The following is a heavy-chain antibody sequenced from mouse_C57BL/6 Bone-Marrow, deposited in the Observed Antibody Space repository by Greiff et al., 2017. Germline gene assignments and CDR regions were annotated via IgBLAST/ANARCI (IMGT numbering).Heavy chain of an antibody. V-gene: IGHV1-72*01. CDR2: IDPNSGGT. D-gene: IGHD2-3*01. J-gene: IGHJ2*01. CDR1: GYTFTSSW. CDR3: ARDRWLLFDY. Sequence: QVQLQQPGAELVKPGASVKLSCKASGYTFTSSWMHWVKQRPGRGLEWLGRIDPNSGGTKYNEKFKSKATLTVDKPSSTAYMQLSSLTSEDSAVYYCARDRWLLFDYWGQGTTLTVSS.